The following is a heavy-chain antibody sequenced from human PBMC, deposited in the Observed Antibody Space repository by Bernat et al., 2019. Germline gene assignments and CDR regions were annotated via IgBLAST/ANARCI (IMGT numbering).Heavy chain of an antibody. CDR3: ARDRKYYGSGSYYNLYYYYGMDV. CDR2: ISYDGSNK. Sequence: VQLVESGGGVVQPGRSLRLSCAASGFTFSSYAMHWVRQAPGKGLEWVTVISYDGSNKYYADSVKGRFTISRDNSKNTLYLQMNSLRAEDTAVYYCARDRKYYGSGSYYNLYYYYGMDVWGQGTTVTVSS. V-gene: IGHV3-30-3*01. J-gene: IGHJ6*02. CDR1: GFTFSSYA. D-gene: IGHD3-10*01.